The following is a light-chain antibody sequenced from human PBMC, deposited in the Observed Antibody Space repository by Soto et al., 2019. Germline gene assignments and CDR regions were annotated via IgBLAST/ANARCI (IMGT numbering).Light chain of an antibody. CDR3: NSYAGSNTMV. J-gene: IGLJ2*01. Sequence: QSVLTQPPSASGSPGQSVTISCTGSSSDVGGHNFVSWYQQHPGKAPKLIIYEVSKRPAGVPDRFSGSKSGNTSSLTVSGLQAEDEADYHCNSYAGSNTMVFGGVTKLTVL. CDR2: EVS. V-gene: IGLV2-8*01. CDR1: SSDVGGHNF.